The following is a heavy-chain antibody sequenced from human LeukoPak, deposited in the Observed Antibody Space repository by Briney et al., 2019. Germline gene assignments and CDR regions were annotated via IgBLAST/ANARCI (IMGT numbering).Heavy chain of an antibody. J-gene: IGHJ4*02. CDR1: ADFNTNYY. V-gene: IGHV4-59*01. Sequence: PSETLPLTCVVSADFNTNYYWSWVRQPPGKGLEWLGDMFNSGNTHYNPSLKSRGTISVDTSKNQFSLRLTSVTAADTAMYYCARGVPLSCSDGLCSGYYFDFWGRGTLVTVSS. D-gene: IGHD2-8*01. CDR2: MFNSGNT. CDR3: ARGVPLSCSDGLCSGYYFDF.